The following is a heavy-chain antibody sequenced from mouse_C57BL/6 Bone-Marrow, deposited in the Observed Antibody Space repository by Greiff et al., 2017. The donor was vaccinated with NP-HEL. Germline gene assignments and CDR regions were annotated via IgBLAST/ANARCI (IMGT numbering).Heavy chain of an antibody. D-gene: IGHD1-1*01. V-gene: IGHV1-82*01. CDR3: ARLVVATSYYFDY. CDR2: IYPGDGDT. CDR1: GYAFSSSW. J-gene: IGHJ2*01. Sequence: VKLVESGPELVKPGASVKISCKASGYAFSSSWMNWVKQRPGKGLEWIGRIYPGDGDTNYNGKFKGKATLTADKSSSTAYMQLSSLTSEDSAVYFRARLVVATSYYFDYWGQGTTLTVSS.